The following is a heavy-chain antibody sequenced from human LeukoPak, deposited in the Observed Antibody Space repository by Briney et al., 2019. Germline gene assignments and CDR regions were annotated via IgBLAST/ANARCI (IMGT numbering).Heavy chain of an antibody. CDR1: GGSISSYY. CDR3: ARGRYYYGSGSYNWFDP. D-gene: IGHD3-10*01. Sequence: SETLSLTCTVSGGSISSYYWSWIRQPAGKGLEWIGRIYTSGSTNYNPSLKSRVTMLVDTSKNQFSLKLSSVTAADTAVYYCARGRYYYGSGSYNWFDPWGQGTLVTVSS. CDR2: IYTSGST. J-gene: IGHJ5*02. V-gene: IGHV4-4*07.